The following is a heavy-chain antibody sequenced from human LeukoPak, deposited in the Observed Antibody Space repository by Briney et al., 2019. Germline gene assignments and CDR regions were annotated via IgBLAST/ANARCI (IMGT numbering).Heavy chain of an antibody. CDR3: AKVRGTYSSGYFFDY. D-gene: IGHD6-19*01. CDR2: ISWNSGYI. J-gene: IGHJ4*02. V-gene: IGHV3-9*01. CDR1: GFTFDNYD. Sequence: QPGRSLRLSCAASGFTFDNYDMHWVRQAPGKGLEWLSIISWNSGYIGYADSVKGRFTISRDNAKKSLDLQMNSLRAEDTAFYYCAKVRGTYSSGYFFDYWGQGTLVTVSS.